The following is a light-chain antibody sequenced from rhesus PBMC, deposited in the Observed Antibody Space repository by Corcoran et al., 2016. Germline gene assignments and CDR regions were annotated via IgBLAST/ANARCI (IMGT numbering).Light chain of an antibody. CDR1: ESVGSY. CDR3: QQYNDLLLT. V-gene: IGKV3-40*03. CDR2: SAY. J-gene: IGKJ4*01. Sequence: EIVMTQSPATLSLSPGETATLSCRASESVGSYLAWYQQKPGQVPKLLVHSAYFRATGIPDRFSGSGSRTEFTLTISSLGPEDVGVYRCQQYNDLLLTFGGGTKVELK.